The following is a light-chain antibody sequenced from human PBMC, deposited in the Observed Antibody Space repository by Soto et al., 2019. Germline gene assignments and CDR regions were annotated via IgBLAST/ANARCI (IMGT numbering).Light chain of an antibody. Sequence: DIQMTQSPSSLSASLGDSVTITCRASQSISTHLNWYQQKPGKAPKLLIFRSSSLQSGVPSRFSGSGSGTDFTLTINSLQPEDFATYLCQQTYSPFVSFGGGSKVEI. CDR1: QSISTH. CDR2: RSS. J-gene: IGKJ4*01. V-gene: IGKV1-39*01. CDR3: QQTYSPFVS.